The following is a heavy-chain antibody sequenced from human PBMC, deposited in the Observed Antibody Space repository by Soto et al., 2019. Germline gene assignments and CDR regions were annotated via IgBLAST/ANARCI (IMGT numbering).Heavy chain of an antibody. Sequence: ASVKVSCKASGYSFTSLGISWVRQAPGQGLEWMGWVSAYNGNTKYAQNVQGRVTMTTDRSTTTAYLELRSLRSDDTAVYYCARAGGTQLFDYWAPGTLLTVSS. D-gene: IGHD1-1*01. CDR2: VSAYNGNT. CDR3: ARAGGTQLFDY. J-gene: IGHJ4*01. CDR1: GYSFTSLG. V-gene: IGHV1-18*04.